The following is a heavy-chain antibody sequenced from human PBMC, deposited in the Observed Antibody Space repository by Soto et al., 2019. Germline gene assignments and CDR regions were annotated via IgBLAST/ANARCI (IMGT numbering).Heavy chain of an antibody. V-gene: IGHV3-30*18. CDR2: LSFDGTSK. CDR1: GFTFSNYD. CDR3: AKDFYTVRVPAAPRPHYFDF. Sequence: QVQLVESGGGVVQPGRSLRLSCAASGFTFSNYDMHWVRQAPGEGLEWVAVLSFDGTSKNYADSVNGRFTISRDNSKNTLFLQMNSLRTEDTAVYFCAKDFYTVRVPAAPRPHYFDFWGPGTLVTVSS. J-gene: IGHJ4*02. D-gene: IGHD2-2*01.